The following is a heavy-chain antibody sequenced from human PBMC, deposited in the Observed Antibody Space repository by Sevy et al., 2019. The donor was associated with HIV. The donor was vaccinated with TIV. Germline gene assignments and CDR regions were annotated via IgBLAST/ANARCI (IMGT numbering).Heavy chain of an antibody. Sequence: ASVKVSGKASGYTFTSYGISWVRQAPGQGLEWMGRISAYNGKTNYAQKLQGRVTMTTDTSTSTAYMELRSLRSDDTAVYYCARDNRGHSYGYKGYWGQGTLVTVSS. D-gene: IGHD5-18*01. V-gene: IGHV1-18*04. CDR3: ARDNRGHSYGYKGY. CDR1: GYTFTSYG. J-gene: IGHJ4*02. CDR2: ISAYNGKT.